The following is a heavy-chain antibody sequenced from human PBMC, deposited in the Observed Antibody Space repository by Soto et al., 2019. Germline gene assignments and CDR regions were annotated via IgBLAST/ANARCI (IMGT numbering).Heavy chain of an antibody. D-gene: IGHD3-10*01. Sequence: PSEPQSVSRSVLGGSSVGRGDYWGWIRQPPGKGLEWIGSIYYSGSTYYNPSLKSRVTISVDTSKNQFSLKLSSVTAADTAVYYCARHRIPHRGFGAVGGYYYYMDVWGKGTTVTVSS. CDR2: IYYSGST. CDR3: ARHRIPHRGFGAVGGYYYYMDV. CDR1: GGSSVGRGDY. V-gene: IGHV4-39*01. J-gene: IGHJ6*03.